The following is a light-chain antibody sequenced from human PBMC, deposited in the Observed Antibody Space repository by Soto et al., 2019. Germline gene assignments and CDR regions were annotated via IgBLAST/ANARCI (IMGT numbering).Light chain of an antibody. Sequence: QSALTQPRSVPGSPGQSVTISCTGTSSDVGGYNYVSWYQQHPGKAPKLMISDVSKRPSGVPDRFSGSKSGNTASLTISGLQAEDEADYYCCSYAGSYSYVFGTGTKLTVL. J-gene: IGLJ1*01. V-gene: IGLV2-11*01. CDR1: SSDVGGYNY. CDR3: CSYAGSYSYV. CDR2: DVS.